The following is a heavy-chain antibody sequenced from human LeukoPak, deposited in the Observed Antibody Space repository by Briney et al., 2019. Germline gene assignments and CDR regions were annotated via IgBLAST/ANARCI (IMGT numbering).Heavy chain of an antibody. CDR3: ASGSGYYHDAFDI. Sequence: GGSLRLSCAVSGFTVSSNYMSWVRHAPRQGMGWVSVIYSGGSTYYADSVKGRFTISRDNSKNTLYLQMNSLRAEDTAVYYCASGSGYYHDAFDIWGQGTMVTVSS. D-gene: IGHD3-22*01. V-gene: IGHV3-53*01. J-gene: IGHJ3*02. CDR1: GFTVSSNY. CDR2: IYSGGST.